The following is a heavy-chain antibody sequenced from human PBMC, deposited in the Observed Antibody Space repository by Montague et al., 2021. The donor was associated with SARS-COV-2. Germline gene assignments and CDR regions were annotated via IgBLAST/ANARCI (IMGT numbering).Heavy chain of an antibody. J-gene: IGHJ6*02. CDR3: ARDFNYYYYYGMDV. CDR1: GFTFSSYS. CDR2: ISSSSSYI. Sequence: SLRLSCAASGFTFSSYSMNWVRQAPGKGLEWVSSISSSSSYIYYADSVKGRFTISRDNAKNSLYLQMNSLRAEDTAVYYCARDFNYYYYYGMDVWGQGTTVTVS. V-gene: IGHV3-21*01.